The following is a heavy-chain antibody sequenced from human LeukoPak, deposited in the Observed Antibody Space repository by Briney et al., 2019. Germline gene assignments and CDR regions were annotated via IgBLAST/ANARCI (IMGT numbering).Heavy chain of an antibody. CDR3: AKDGIAAAGRSFDY. Sequence: PGGSLRLSCAASGFTFSSYAMNWVRQAPGKGLEWISAISGSGGSTYYADSVRGRFTISRDNSKNTVYLQMNSLRAEDTAVYYCAKDGIAAAGRSFDYWGQGTLVTVSS. D-gene: IGHD6-13*01. CDR1: GFTFSSYA. V-gene: IGHV3-23*01. CDR2: ISGSGGST. J-gene: IGHJ4*02.